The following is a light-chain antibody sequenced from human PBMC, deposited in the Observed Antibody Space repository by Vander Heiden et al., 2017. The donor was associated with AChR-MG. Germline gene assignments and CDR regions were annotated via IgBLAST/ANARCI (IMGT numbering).Light chain of an antibody. J-gene: IGLJ2*01. Sequence: QSALTQPASVSGSPGQSITISCTGTSSDVGGYNYVSWYQQHPGKAPKLMIYDVSKRPSGVSNRFSGSKSGNTASLTISGLQAEDEADYYCSSYTSSSTDVVFGGGTKLTGL. V-gene: IGLV2-14*01. CDR3: SSYTSSSTDVV. CDR1: SSDVGGYNY. CDR2: DVS.